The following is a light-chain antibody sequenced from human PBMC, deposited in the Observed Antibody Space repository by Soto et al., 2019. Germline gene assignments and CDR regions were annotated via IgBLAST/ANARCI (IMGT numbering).Light chain of an antibody. J-gene: IGLJ7*01. CDR1: SSDVGSHNL. Sequence: QSALTQPASVSGSPGQSITISCTGTSSDVGSHNLVSWYQQHPGQAPKLMIYVVTKRPLGVSTRFSASKSGNTASLTISGLQAEDEADYYCCSYGGNRAVFGGGTQLTVL. V-gene: IGLV2-23*02. CDR3: CSYGGNRAV. CDR2: VVT.